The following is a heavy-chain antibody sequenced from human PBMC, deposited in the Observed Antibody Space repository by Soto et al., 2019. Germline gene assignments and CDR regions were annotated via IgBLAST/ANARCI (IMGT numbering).Heavy chain of an antibody. Sequence: ASVKVSCKASGYTFTSYGISWVRQAPGQGLEWMGWISAYNGNTNYAQKLQGRVTMTTDTSTSTAYMELRSLRSDDTAVYYCARDPDSSSSGSSPVHSNRQDWFDPWGQGTLVTVSS. J-gene: IGHJ5*02. CDR3: ARDPDSSSSGSSPVHSNRQDWFDP. V-gene: IGHV1-18*01. CDR1: GYTFTSYG. CDR2: ISAYNGNT. D-gene: IGHD6-6*01.